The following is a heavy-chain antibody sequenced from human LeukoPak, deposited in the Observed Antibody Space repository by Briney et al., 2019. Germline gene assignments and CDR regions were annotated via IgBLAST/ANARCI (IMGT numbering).Heavy chain of an antibody. CDR2: IKHDGSEE. CDR1: GFTFSSYA. V-gene: IGHV3-7*01. D-gene: IGHD2-15*01. Sequence: GGSLRLSCAASGFTFSSYAMSWFRQAPGKGLEWVADIKHDGSEEHYVASVKGRFTISRDNAKLYLQMNSPRADDTAVYYCAGGQGWHFDLWGLGTLITVSS. CDR3: AGGQGWHFDL. J-gene: IGHJ2*01.